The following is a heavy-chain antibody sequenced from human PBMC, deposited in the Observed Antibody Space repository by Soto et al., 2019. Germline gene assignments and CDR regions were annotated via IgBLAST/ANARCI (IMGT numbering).Heavy chain of an antibody. J-gene: IGHJ4*02. V-gene: IGHV3-48*01. CDR2: ISSSSFTI. D-gene: IGHD3-3*01. CDR1: GFRFSDYS. CDR3: ARDYNDCWSGHFDY. Sequence: EVHLVESGGRLVQPGGSLRLSCAASGFRFSDYSMNWVRQAPGRGLEWVSYISSSSFTIHYADSVEGRFAISRDNAKNSLYLQMNSLRVEDTAVYDCARDYNDCWSGHFDYWGQGALVTVSS.